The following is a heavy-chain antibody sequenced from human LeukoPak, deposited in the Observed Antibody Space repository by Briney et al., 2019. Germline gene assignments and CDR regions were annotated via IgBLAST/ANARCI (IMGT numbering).Heavy chain of an antibody. D-gene: IGHD2-2*01. CDR3: ARGGDFGVPAPLGIDAFDI. CDR1: GFTFGHYA. J-gene: IGHJ3*02. V-gene: IGHV3-49*04. CDR2: IRSQAYGGTI. Sequence: SGGSLRLSCTGSGFTFGHYALAWVRQAPGKGRGWLGFIRSQAYGGTIEYAASVKGRFSISRDNSKSIADLQINSLKTEDTAVYYCARGGDFGVPAPLGIDAFDIWGQGTMVTVSS.